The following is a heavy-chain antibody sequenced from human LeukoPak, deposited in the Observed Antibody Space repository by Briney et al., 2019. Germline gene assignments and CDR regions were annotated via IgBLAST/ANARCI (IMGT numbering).Heavy chain of an antibody. CDR1: GFTFSSYS. J-gene: IGHJ4*02. V-gene: IGHV3-21*01. CDR2: INSKSRYI. CDR3: ARADSSSSRLDC. Sequence: GGPLRLSCTASGFTFSSYSMNWVRHAPGKALEWVSSINSKSRYIYYADSLKGRFTISRDNGKNSVYLQMNSLRAEDTAVYFCARADSSSSRLDCWGQGTLVTVSS. D-gene: IGHD6-6*01.